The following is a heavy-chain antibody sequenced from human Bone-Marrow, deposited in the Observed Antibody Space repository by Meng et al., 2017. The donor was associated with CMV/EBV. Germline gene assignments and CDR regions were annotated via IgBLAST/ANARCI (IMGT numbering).Heavy chain of an antibody. J-gene: IGHJ4*02. CDR3: ARSSGWSRFDY. D-gene: IGHD6-19*01. CDR2: INPNDDT. CDR1: GYTVTDYY. Sequence: QVQLLQSGAEVKKPXXSVKVSCKASGYTVTDYYIPWVRQAPGQWLEWMGWINPNDDTNYAQNFQGRVTMTRDMSINTVYMELSRLTSDDTAVYYCARSSGWSRFDYWGLGTLVTVSS. V-gene: IGHV1-2*02.